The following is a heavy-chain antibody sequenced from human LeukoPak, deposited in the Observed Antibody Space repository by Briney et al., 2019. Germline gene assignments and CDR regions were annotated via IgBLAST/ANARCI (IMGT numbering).Heavy chain of an antibody. J-gene: IGHJ3*02. V-gene: IGHV4-39*07. D-gene: IGHD4-23*01. CDR2: ISYSGTT. CDR3: ARGSDFGGRAFDI. CDR1: GGSISSSNYY. Sequence: SETLSLTCTVSGGSISSSNYYWAWIRQPPGKGLEWIGSISYSGTTYYNPSLKSPVTISLDTSKNQFSLKLTSVIAADTAVFYCARGSDFGGRAFDIWGQGTMVTVSS.